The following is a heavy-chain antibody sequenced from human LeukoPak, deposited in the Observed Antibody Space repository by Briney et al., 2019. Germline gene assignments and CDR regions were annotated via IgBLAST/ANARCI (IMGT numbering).Heavy chain of an antibody. CDR2: IIPILGIA. V-gene: IGHV1-69*04. J-gene: IGHJ6*02. CDR1: GGTFSSYA. Sequence: SVNVSCKASGGTFSSYAISWVRQAPGQGLEWMGRIIPILGIANYAQKFQGRVTITADKSTSTAYMELSSLRSEDTAVYYCARGNITIFGVVIDPYGMDVWGQGTTVTVSS. D-gene: IGHD3-3*01. CDR3: ARGNITIFGVVIDPYGMDV.